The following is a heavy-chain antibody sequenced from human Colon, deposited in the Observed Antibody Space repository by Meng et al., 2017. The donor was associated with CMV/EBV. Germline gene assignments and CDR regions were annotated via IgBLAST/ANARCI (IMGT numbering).Heavy chain of an antibody. D-gene: IGHD1-7*01. Sequence: SGYSFTDDYFHWERQAPGQGLEWMGWINPNNGGTNYAQKFQVRVTMTTDTSISTAFLDVTSLRSDDTAVYYCARGPPSNWNFHLDNWGQGTLVTVSS. V-gene: IGHV1-2*02. CDR3: ARGPPSNWNFHLDN. J-gene: IGHJ4*02. CDR2: INPNNGGT. CDR1: GYSFTDDY.